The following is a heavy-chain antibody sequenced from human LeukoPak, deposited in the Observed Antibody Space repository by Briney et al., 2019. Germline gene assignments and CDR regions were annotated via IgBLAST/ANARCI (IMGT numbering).Heavy chain of an antibody. CDR1: GFSLSTSGVG. Sequence: ESGPTLVKPTQTLTLTCTFSGFSLSTSGVGVGWIRQSPGKALEWLALIYWNDDKHYSPSLKSRLTITKDTSKKQVVLTMTDMDPVDTATYFCAHSRPPLQYFFDSSNKRMRGAFDVWGQGTMVTVSS. CDR2: IYWNDDK. D-gene: IGHD3-22*01. V-gene: IGHV2-5*01. CDR3: AHSRPPLQYFFDSSNKRMRGAFDV. J-gene: IGHJ3*01.